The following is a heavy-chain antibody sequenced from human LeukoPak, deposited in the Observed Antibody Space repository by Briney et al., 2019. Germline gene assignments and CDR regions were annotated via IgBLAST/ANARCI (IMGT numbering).Heavy chain of an antibody. CDR3: ATSPAYASAFDF. D-gene: IGHD2-21*01. Sequence: GGSLRLSCAASGFTLSSYWMHWVRQAPGKGLVWVSRINSDGSSTSYADSVKGRFTISRDNAKNTPYLQMNGLRAEDTAVYYCATSPAYASAFDFWGQGTMVAVAS. J-gene: IGHJ3*01. CDR1: GFTLSSYW. V-gene: IGHV3-74*01. CDR2: INSDGSST.